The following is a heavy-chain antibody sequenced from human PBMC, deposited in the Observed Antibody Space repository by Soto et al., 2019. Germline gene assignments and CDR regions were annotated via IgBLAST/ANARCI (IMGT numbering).Heavy chain of an antibody. CDR2: ISGSGGST. Sequence: GGSLRLSCAASGFTFSSYAMSWVRQAPGKGLEWVSAISGSGGSTYYADSGKGRFTISRDNSKITLYLQMNSLRAEDTAVYYCAKDRVLWLGRLFDPWGQGTLVTVSS. D-gene: IGHD3-10*01. V-gene: IGHV3-23*01. J-gene: IGHJ5*02. CDR3: AKDRVLWLGRLFDP. CDR1: GFTFSSYA.